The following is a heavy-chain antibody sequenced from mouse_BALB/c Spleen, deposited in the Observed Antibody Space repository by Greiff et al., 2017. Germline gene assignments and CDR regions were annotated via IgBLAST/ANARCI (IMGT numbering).Heavy chain of an antibody. CDR1: GYAFTNYL. J-gene: IGHJ4*01. D-gene: IGHD2-4*01. CDR2: INPGSGGT. V-gene: IGHV1-54*01. CDR3: ARRFDYDGGYAMDY. Sequence: QVQLKQSGAELVRPGTSVKVSCKASGYAFTNYLIEWVKQRPGQGLEWIGVINPGSGGTNYNEKFKGKATLTADKSSSTAYMQLSSLTSDDSAVYFCARRFDYDGGYAMDYWGQGTSVTVSS.